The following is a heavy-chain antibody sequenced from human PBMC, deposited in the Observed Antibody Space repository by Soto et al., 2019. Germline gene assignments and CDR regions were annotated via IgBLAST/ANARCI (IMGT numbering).Heavy chain of an antibody. Sequence: GGSLRLSCAASGFTFSSYAMHWVRQAPGKGLEWVAVISYDGSNKYYADSVKGRFTISRDNSKNTLYLQMNSLRAEDTAVYYCARGPLNGELSYYYYGMDVWGQGTTVTVSS. J-gene: IGHJ6*02. D-gene: IGHD3-10*01. CDR3: ARGPLNGELSYYYYGMDV. CDR1: GFTFSSYA. V-gene: IGHV3-30-3*01. CDR2: ISYDGSNK.